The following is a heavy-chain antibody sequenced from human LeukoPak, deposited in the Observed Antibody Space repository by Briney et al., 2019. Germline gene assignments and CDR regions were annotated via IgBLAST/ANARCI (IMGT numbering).Heavy chain of an antibody. CDR2: ISAYNGNT. Sequence: ASVKVSCKASGYTFTSYGISWVRQAPGQGLEWMGWISAYNGNTNYAQKLQGRVTMTTDTSTSTAYMELRSLRSDDTAVYYCARDLEYYDILTGYYALWNDALDYWGQGTLVTVSS. D-gene: IGHD3-9*01. CDR1: GYTFTSYG. J-gene: IGHJ4*02. V-gene: IGHV1-18*01. CDR3: ARDLEYYDILTGYYALWNDALDY.